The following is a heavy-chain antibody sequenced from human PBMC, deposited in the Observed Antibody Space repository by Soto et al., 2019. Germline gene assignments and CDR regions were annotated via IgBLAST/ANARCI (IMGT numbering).Heavy chain of an antibody. Sequence: QVQLVQSGAEMKKPGASVKVSCKASGYTFTSYGISWVRQAPGQGLEWMGWISAYNGNTNYAQKLQGRVTMTTDTSTSTVYMELRSLRSDDTAVYYCGREGRYCTNGVCYSDYYGMDVWGQGTTVTVSS. V-gene: IGHV1-18*01. J-gene: IGHJ6*02. CDR3: GREGRYCTNGVCYSDYYGMDV. D-gene: IGHD2-8*01. CDR2: ISAYNGNT. CDR1: GYTFTSYG.